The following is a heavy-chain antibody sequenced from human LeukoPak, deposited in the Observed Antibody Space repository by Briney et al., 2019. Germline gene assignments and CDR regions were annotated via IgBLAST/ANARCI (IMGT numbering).Heavy chain of an antibody. J-gene: IGHJ4*02. Sequence: GGSLRLSCTASGFLFSTYGMHWVRQAPGKGLDWVAVISYHGSNKYYADSVKGRFTISRDNSKNTLYLQMNSLRAEDTAVYYCARDRSGDIAAAGELDYWGQGNLVTVSS. D-gene: IGHD6-13*01. CDR1: GFLFSTYG. V-gene: IGHV3-30*19. CDR3: ARDRSGDIAAAGELDY. CDR2: ISYHGSNK.